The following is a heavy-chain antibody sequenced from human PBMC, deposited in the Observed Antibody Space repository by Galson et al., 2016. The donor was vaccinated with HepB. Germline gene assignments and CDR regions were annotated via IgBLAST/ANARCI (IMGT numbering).Heavy chain of an antibody. J-gene: IGHJ5*02. CDR1: GGSVSSGAYY. Sequence: TLSLTCTVSGGSVSSGAYYWSWIRQYPGKGLEWIGYIYYTGSTRYNPAPKSRVTISVDTSENKFSLKLSAVTAADTAVYYGARGSGYYYVYWLDPWGQGTLVTVSS. CDR3: ARGSGYYYVYWLDP. V-gene: IGHV4-31*03. CDR2: IYYTGST. D-gene: IGHD3-22*01.